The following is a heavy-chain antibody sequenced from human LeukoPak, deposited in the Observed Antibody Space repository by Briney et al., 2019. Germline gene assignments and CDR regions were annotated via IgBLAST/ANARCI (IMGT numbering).Heavy chain of an antibody. Sequence: PSETLSLTCTVSGGSISSSSYYWGWIRQPPGKGLEWIGSIYYSGSTYYNPSLKSRVTISVDTSKNQFSLKLSSVTAADTAVYYCACTSSQGDDAFDIWGQGTMVTVSS. CDR2: IYYSGST. J-gene: IGHJ3*02. CDR3: ACTSSQGDDAFDI. V-gene: IGHV4-39*01. CDR1: GGSISSSSYY.